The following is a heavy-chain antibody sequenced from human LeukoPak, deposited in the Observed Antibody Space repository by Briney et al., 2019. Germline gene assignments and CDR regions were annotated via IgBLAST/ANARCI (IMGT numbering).Heavy chain of an antibody. CDR1: GGTFSSYA. CDR3: ARAPHSSMDYMDV. J-gene: IGHJ6*03. Sequence: RASVKVSCKASGGTFSSYAISWVRQAPGQGLEWMGGIIPIFGTANYAQKFQGRVTITADKSTSTAYMELSSLRSEDTAVYYCARAPHSSMDYMDVWGRGTPVTVSS. D-gene: IGHD6-13*01. CDR2: IIPIFGTA. V-gene: IGHV1-69*06.